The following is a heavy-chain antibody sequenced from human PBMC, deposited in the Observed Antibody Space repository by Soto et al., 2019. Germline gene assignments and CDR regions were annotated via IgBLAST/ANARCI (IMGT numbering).Heavy chain of an antibody. D-gene: IGHD3-16*01. V-gene: IGHV1-69*01. J-gene: IGHJ6*02. Sequence: QVQLVQSGAEVKQPGSSVRVSCTASGGTFSSFVVIWVRQAHGQGLEWMGETIPIFASANYAQNFQGRVAINSDDFTNTVYMELSNLRSDDAAVYYCAAGEKSCYYGFDVWGQGTTVIVSS. CDR3: AAGEKSCYYGFDV. CDR1: GGTFSSFV. CDR2: TIPIFASA.